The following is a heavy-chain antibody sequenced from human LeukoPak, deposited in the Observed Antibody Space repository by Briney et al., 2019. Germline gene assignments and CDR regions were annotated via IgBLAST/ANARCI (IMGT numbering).Heavy chain of an antibody. CDR2: TNPNSGGK. CDR1: GYTFTGYY. D-gene: IGHD1-26*01. Sequence: ASVKVPCKASGYTFTGYYMHWVRQAPGQGLEGMGWTNPNSGGKNYAQKFQGRVTMNRDTSISTAYMELSRLRSDDTAVYYCARDFMVGATSAYYFDYWGQGTLVTVSS. CDR3: ARDFMVGATSAYYFDY. J-gene: IGHJ4*02. V-gene: IGHV1-2*02.